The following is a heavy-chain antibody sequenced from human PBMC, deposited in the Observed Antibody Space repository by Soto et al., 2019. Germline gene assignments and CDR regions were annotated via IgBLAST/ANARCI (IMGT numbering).Heavy chain of an antibody. CDR3: AKDSAHFVPDD. CDR1: GFTFSSYG. V-gene: IGHV3-30*18. CDR2: ISYDGSNK. D-gene: IGHD3-3*02. Sequence: PGGSLRLSCAASGFTFSSYGMHWVRQAPGKGLEWVAVISYDGSNKYYADSVKGRFTISRDNSKNTLYLQMNSLRAEDTAVYYYAKDSAHFVPDDWGQGTSVTVSS. J-gene: IGHJ4*02.